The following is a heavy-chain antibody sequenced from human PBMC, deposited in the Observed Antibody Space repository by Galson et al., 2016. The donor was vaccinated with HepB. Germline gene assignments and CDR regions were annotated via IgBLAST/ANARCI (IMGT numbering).Heavy chain of an antibody. D-gene: IGHD3-10*01. CDR2: ISYDASKK. Sequence: SLRLSCAASGFTFGSYGMHWVRQAPGKGLEWVAVISYDASKKHYADSVKGQFTISRDKSKNTLYLQMNSLRAEDTAVYYCAKSPLMFFGELLGYFQHWGQGTLVTVSS. CDR3: AKSPLMFFGELLGYFQH. CDR1: GFTFGSYG. V-gene: IGHV3-30*18. J-gene: IGHJ1*01.